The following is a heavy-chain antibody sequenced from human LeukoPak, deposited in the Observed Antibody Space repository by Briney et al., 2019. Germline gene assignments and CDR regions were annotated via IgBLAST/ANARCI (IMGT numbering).Heavy chain of an antibody. CDR2: ISYDGSNK. CDR1: GFTFSSYA. J-gene: IGHJ4*02. CDR3: ARGSGWRFDF. Sequence: SGGSLRLSCAASGFTFSSYAMHWVRQAPGKGLEWVAVISYDGSNKYYADSVKGRFTISRDNSKNILFLQMNSLRAEDTAVYHCARGSGWRFDFWGQGTLVTVSS. D-gene: IGHD6-19*01. V-gene: IGHV3-30*14.